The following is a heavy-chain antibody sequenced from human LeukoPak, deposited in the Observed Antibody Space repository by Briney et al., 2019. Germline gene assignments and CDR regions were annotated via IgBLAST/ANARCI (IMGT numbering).Heavy chain of an antibody. V-gene: IGHV1-69*13. Sequence: SVKVSCKASGGTFSSYAISWVRQAPGQGLEWMGGIIPIFGTANYAQKFQGRVTITADESTSTAYMELSSLRSEDTAVYYCARGGLRVMVYRLYYMDVWGKGTTVTVSS. CDR1: GGTFSSYA. CDR3: ARGGLRVMVYRLYYMDV. J-gene: IGHJ6*03. CDR2: IIPIFGTA. D-gene: IGHD2-8*01.